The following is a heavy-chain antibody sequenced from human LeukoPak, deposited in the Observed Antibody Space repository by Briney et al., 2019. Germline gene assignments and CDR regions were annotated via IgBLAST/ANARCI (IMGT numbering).Heavy chain of an antibody. CDR2: IYYSGST. CDR1: GGSISSGAYY. J-gene: IGHJ4*02. Sequence: SETLSLTCTVSGGSISSGAYYWSWIRQHPGKGLEWIGYIYYSGSTYYNPSLKSRVTISVDTSKNQFSLKLSSVTAADTAVYYCARGLRYFDWTPNPSYYFDYWGQGTLVTVSS. CDR3: ARGLRYFDWTPNPSYYFDY. V-gene: IGHV4-31*03. D-gene: IGHD3-9*01.